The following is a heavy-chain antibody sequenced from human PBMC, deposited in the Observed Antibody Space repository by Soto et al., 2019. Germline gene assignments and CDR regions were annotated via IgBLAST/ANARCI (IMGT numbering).Heavy chain of an antibody. V-gene: IGHV4-31*03. Sequence: SETLSLTCTVSGGSISSGGYYWSWIRQHPGKGLEWIGYIYYSGNTYYNTSLKSRVAISEDTSKNQFSLKLSSVTAADTAVYYCVRATYYYDSSGYSDRVLDYWGQGTLVTVSS. J-gene: IGHJ4*02. D-gene: IGHD3-22*01. CDR1: GGSISSGGYY. CDR3: VRATYYYDSSGYSDRVLDY. CDR2: IYYSGNT.